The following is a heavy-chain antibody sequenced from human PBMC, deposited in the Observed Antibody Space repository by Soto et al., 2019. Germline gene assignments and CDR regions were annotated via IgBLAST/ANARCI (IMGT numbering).Heavy chain of an antibody. D-gene: IGHD2-15*01. CDR1: GYTFSSYD. Sequence: QGQLVQSGAEVKKPGASVKVSCKTAGYTFSSYDIGWVRQAPGQGLEWMGWISPYNGNTNYAQKFQGRVTMTTDISTKTAYMELRSLRFDDTAVYYCAREDRYYGMDVWGQGTTVTVSS. J-gene: IGHJ6*02. CDR2: ISPYNGNT. CDR3: AREDRYYGMDV. V-gene: IGHV1-18*01.